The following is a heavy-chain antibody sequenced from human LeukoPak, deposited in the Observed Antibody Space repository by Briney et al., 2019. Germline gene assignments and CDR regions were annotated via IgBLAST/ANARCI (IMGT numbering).Heavy chain of an antibody. CDR1: GFIFSSYA. CDR2: ISSSGGVT. J-gene: IGHJ4*02. Sequence: PGGSLRLSCAVSGFIFSSYAMSWVRQAPGKGLEWVSSISSSGGVTYYADSVKGRFTISRDNSKNTLYLQMNSLRGEDTAIYYCAKASWGEATTTYFDYWGQGTLVTVSS. V-gene: IGHV3-23*01. D-gene: IGHD1-26*01. CDR3: AKASWGEATTTYFDY.